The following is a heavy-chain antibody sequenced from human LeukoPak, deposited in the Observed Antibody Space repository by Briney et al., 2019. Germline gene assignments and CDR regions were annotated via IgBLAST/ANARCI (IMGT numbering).Heavy chain of an antibody. J-gene: IGHJ6*03. CDR1: GFTFSSYG. Sequence: GGSLRLSCAASGFTFSSYGMSWVRQAPGKGLEWVSAISGSGGSTYYADSVKGRFTISRDNSKNTLYLQMNSLRAEDTAVYYCAKGISTPYYYYYMDVWGKGTTVTVSS. CDR2: ISGSGGST. V-gene: IGHV3-23*01. CDR3: AKGISTPYYYYYMDV. D-gene: IGHD2-2*01.